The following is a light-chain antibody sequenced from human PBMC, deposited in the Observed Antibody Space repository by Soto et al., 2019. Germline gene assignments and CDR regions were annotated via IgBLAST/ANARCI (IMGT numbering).Light chain of an antibody. J-gene: IGLJ2*01. Sequence: QSVLTQPASVSGSPGQSITVSCTGTSNDVGAYKYVSWYQQYPGKAPKLMIYDVSNRPSGVSSRFSGSKSGNTTSLTISGLQAEDEADYYCSSYTSSNTLTFGGGTKVTVL. CDR3: SSYTSSNTLT. CDR1: SNDVGAYKY. CDR2: DVS. V-gene: IGLV2-14*01.